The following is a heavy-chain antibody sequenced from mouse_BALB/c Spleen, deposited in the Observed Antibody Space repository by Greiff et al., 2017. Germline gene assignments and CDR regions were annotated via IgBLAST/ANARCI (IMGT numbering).Heavy chain of an antibody. CDR2: ISSGSSTI. CDR3: AREGGYGNRYYAMDY. D-gene: IGHD2-10*02. Sequence: EVQVVESGGGLVQPGGSRKLSCAASGFTFSSFGMHWVRQAPEKGLEWVAYISSGSSTIYYADTVKGRFTISRDNPKNTLFLQMTSLRSEDTAMYYCAREGGYGNRYYAMDYWGQGTSVTVSS. V-gene: IGHV5-17*02. CDR1: GFTFSSFG. J-gene: IGHJ4*01.